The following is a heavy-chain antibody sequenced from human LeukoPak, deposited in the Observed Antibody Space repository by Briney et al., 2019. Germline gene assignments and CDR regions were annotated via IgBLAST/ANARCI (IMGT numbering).Heavy chain of an antibody. J-gene: IGHJ4*02. CDR2: IIPILGIA. V-gene: IGHV1-69*04. D-gene: IGHD4-17*01. Sequence: SVKVSCKASGGTFSSYAISWVRQAPGQGLEWMGRIIPILGIANYAQKFQGRVTITADKSTSTAYMELSSLRSEDTAVYYCARDKFLGDGDYSDYWGQGTLVTVSS. CDR1: GGTFSSYA. CDR3: ARDKFLGDGDYSDY.